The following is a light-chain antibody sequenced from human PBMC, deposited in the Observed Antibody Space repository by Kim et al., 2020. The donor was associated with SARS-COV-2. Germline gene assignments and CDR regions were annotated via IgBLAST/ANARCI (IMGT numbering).Light chain of an antibody. CDR1: SSNIGAGYN. Sequence: QSVLTQPPSVSGAPGQRVTISCTGSSSNIGAGYNIHWYQQLPGTAPKVIIYVDTIRPSGVPDRFSASKSGTSASLAITGLQAEDEADYYCQSYDRSLSGWVFGGGTKVTVL. CDR2: VDT. J-gene: IGLJ3*02. V-gene: IGLV1-40*01. CDR3: QSYDRSLSGWV.